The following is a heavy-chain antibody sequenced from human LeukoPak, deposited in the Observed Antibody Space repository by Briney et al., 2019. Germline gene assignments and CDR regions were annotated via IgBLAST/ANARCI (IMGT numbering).Heavy chain of an antibody. CDR2: IYYSGST. V-gene: IGHV4-31*03. CDR3: ARDHWVAVAFDI. Sequence: PSQTLSLTCTVSGGSISSGGYYWSWIRQHPGKGLEWIGYIYYSGSTYYNPSLKSRVTISVDTSKNQFSLKLSSVTAADTAVYYCARDHWVAVAFDIWGRGTMVTVSS. CDR1: GGSISSGGYY. J-gene: IGHJ3*02. D-gene: IGHD6-19*01.